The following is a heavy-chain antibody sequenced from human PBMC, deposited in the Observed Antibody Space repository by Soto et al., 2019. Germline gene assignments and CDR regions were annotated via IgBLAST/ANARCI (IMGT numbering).Heavy chain of an antibody. D-gene: IGHD2-21*02. CDR2: INPSGGST. V-gene: IGHV1-46*01. CDR1: GYAFTSYY. J-gene: IGHJ4*02. Sequence: ASVRVSCKPSGYAFTSYYMHWVRQAPGQGLEWMGIINPSGGSTSYAQKFQGRVTITRDTSASTAYLELSSLRSEDTAVYYCARSIVVVTALDYWGQGTLVTVSS. CDR3: ARSIVVVTALDY.